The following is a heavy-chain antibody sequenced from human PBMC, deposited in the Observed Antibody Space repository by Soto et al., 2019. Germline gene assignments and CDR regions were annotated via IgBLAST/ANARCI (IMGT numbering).Heavy chain of an antibody. J-gene: IGHJ5*02. D-gene: IGHD5-12*01. Sequence: SETLSLTCTVSGGSISSYYWSWIRQPPGKGLEWIGYIFYDGSTNYNPSLRSRVTISIDTSKNQLSLQLSSVTAADTAVYYCARGGASSKWLDLCGPGTLVTVYS. CDR3: ARGGASSKWLDL. V-gene: IGHV4-59*01. CDR2: IFYDGST. CDR1: GGSISSYY.